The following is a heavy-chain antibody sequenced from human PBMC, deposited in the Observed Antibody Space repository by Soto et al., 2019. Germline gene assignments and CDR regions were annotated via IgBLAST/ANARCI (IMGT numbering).Heavy chain of an antibody. D-gene: IGHD4-17*01. CDR1: GFTFSTYI. V-gene: IGHV3-48*01. CDR3: ARDTYGDYSFDY. Sequence: EVQLVESGGGLVQPGGSLTLSCAASGFTFSTYIMNWVRQAPGKGLEWVSYISSGSNTIYYADSVKGRFTISRDNGKNSLYLQMNSLRAEDTAVYYCARDTYGDYSFDYWGQGTLVTVSS. J-gene: IGHJ4*02. CDR2: ISSGSNTI.